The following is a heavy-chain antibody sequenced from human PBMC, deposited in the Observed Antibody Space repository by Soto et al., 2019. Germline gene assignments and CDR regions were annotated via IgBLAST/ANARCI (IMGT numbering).Heavy chain of an antibody. J-gene: IGHJ5*02. CDR2: INPNSGQT. CDR1: GYTFTNYG. Sequence: QIQLLQSGAEVKKPGTSVKVSCKASGYTFTNYGIIWVRQAPGQGLEWMGWINPNSGQTNYAQNLQARATMTTDTSTNTAYMELRSLRSDDTAVYFCARGQVVNFDNWFDPWGQGTLVTVSS. CDR3: ARGQVVNFDNWFDP. D-gene: IGHD3-22*01. V-gene: IGHV1-18*01.